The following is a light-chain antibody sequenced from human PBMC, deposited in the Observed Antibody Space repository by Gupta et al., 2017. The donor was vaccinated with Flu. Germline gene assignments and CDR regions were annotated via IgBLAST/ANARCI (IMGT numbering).Light chain of an antibody. V-gene: IGKV3D-15*01. CDR2: DAS. Sequence: EVVMTQYPATLSVSPGERATLSCRASQSVANNLAWYQHKPGQGPRLLIYDASTRAAGIPARFSGSGCGTEFTLTISSLQQEDFAVYYCQHYHNWPPWTFGQGTKVEIK. CDR3: QHYHNWPPWT. CDR1: QSVANN. J-gene: IGKJ1*01.